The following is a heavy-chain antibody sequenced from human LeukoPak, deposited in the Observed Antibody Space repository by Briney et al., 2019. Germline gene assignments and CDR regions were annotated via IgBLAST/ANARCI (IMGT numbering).Heavy chain of an antibody. CDR3: AKDPPSDPQFSRDAFDI. CDR2: ISGSGGST. J-gene: IGHJ3*02. CDR1: GFTFSSYA. V-gene: IGHV3-23*01. Sequence: GGSLRLSCAASGFTFSSYAMSWVRQAPGKGLEWVSAISGSGGSTYYADSVKGRFTISRDNSKNTLYLQMNSLRAEDTAVYYCAKDPPSDPQFSRDAFDIWGQGTMVTVSS. D-gene: IGHD5-24*01.